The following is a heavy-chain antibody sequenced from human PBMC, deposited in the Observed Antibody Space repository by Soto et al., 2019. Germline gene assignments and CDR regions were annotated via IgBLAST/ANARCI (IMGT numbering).Heavy chain of an antibody. D-gene: IGHD3-22*01. CDR2: ISAYNGNT. CDR3: ARVASTMIVTDY. V-gene: IGHV1-18*01. Sequence: ASVKISCKASGYTFTSYGISWVRQAPGQGLEWMGWISAYNGNTNYAQKLQGRVTMTTDTSTSTAYMELRSLRSDDTAVYYCARVASTMIVTDYWGQGTLVTVSS. J-gene: IGHJ4*02. CDR1: GYTFTSYG.